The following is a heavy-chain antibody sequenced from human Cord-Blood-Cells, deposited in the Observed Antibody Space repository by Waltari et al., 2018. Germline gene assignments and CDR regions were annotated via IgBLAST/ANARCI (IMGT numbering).Heavy chain of an antibody. D-gene: IGHD3-10*01. CDR2: ISYDGSNK. CDR3: AKDWHYGSGSYYDY. CDR1: GFTSSSYG. Sequence: QVQLVESGGGVVQPGRSLRLSCAASGFTSSSYGMHWVRPASGQGLVWVAIISYDGSNKYYADSVKGRFTISRDNSKNTLYLQMNSLRAEDTAVYYCAKDWHYGSGSYYDYWGQGTLVTVSS. V-gene: IGHV3-30*18. J-gene: IGHJ4*02.